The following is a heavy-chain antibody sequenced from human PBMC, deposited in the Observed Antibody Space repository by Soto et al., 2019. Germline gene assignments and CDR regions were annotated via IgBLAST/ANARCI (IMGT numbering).Heavy chain of an antibody. V-gene: IGHV3-21*01. CDR2: ISSSSSYI. J-gene: IGHJ3*02. CDR3: ARQSYSGYDYAFDI. CDR1: GFTFSSYS. Sequence: GGSLRLSCAASGFTFSSYSMNWVRQAPGKGLEWVSSISSSSSYIYYADSVKGRFTISRDNAKNSLYLQMNSLRAEDTAVYYCARQSYSGYDYAFDIWGQGTMVTVSS. D-gene: IGHD5-12*01.